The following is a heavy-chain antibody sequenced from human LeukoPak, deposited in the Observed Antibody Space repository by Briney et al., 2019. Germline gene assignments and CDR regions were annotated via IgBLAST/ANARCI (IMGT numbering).Heavy chain of an antibody. V-gene: IGHV1-69*04. CDR1: GGTFSSYA. Sequence: SVKVSCKASGGTFSSYAISWVRQAPGEGLEWMGRIIPILGIANYAQKFQGRVTITADKSTSTAYMELSSLRSEDTAVYYCARVPWFGERNWFAPWGQGPLVTVSS. J-gene: IGHJ5*02. CDR2: IIPILGIA. CDR3: ARVPWFGERNWFAP. D-gene: IGHD3-10*01.